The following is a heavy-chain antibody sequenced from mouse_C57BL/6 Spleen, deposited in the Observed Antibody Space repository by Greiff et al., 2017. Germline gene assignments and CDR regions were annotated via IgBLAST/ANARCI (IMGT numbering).Heavy chain of an antibody. CDR2: IDPEDGET. CDR3: ARSGYYDSRGLFDY. Sequence: VQLKESGADLVKPGASVKLSCTASGFNIKDYYMYWVQQRTEQGLEWIGRIDPEDGETKYAPKVQGKATITADTSSNTAYLQLSSLTSEDTAVYYCARSGYYDSRGLFDYWGQGTTLTVSS. J-gene: IGHJ2*01. V-gene: IGHV14-2*01. CDR1: GFNIKDYY. D-gene: IGHD1-1*01.